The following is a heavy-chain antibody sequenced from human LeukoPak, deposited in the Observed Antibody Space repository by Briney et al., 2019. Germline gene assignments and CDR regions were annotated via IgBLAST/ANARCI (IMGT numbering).Heavy chain of an antibody. CDR3: AKGIKWYYYDSSGYYYERYFDY. CDR1: GFTFSSYA. CDR2: ISGSGGST. Sequence: GASLRLSCAASGFTFSSYAMSWVRQAPAKGLEWVSAISGSGGSTYYADSVNGRFTISRDNSKNTLYLQMNSLRAEDTAVYYCAKGIKWYYYDSSGYYYERYFDYWGQGTLVTVSS. D-gene: IGHD3-22*01. J-gene: IGHJ4*02. V-gene: IGHV3-23*01.